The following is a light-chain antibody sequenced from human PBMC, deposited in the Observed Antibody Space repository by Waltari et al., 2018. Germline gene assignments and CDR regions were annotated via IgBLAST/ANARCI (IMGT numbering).Light chain of an antibody. CDR3: ATWDDSLDGQVV. V-gene: IGLV1-44*01. Sequence: QSVLPQPPSASGTPGQGVTISCSGSSSNIGRNTVSWYQQLPGTSPKLVVYFNNQRPSGVPYRFSGSKSDTSASLAIGGLQSEDEADYYCATWDDSLDGQVVFGGGTKLTVL. CDR2: FNN. J-gene: IGLJ2*01. CDR1: SSNIGRNT.